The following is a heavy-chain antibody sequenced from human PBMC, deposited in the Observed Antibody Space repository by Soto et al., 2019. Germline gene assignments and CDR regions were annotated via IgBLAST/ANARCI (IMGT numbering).Heavy chain of an antibody. D-gene: IGHD3-10*01. V-gene: IGHV5-51*01. CDR2: IYPGDSDT. CDR1: GYSFTSYW. Sequence: PGESLKISCKGSGYSFTSYWIGWVRQMPGKGLEWMGIIYPGDSDTRYSPSFQGQVTISADKSISTAYLQWSSLKASDTAMYYCAIPFRRGAGAPYYYGMDVWGQGTTVTVSS. CDR3: AIPFRRGAGAPYYYGMDV. J-gene: IGHJ6*02.